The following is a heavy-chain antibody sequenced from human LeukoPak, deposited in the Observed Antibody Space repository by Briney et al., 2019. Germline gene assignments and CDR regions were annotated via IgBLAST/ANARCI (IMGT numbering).Heavy chain of an antibody. J-gene: IGHJ4*02. CDR3: ARVSSGGRYDY. Sequence: PSQTLSLTCTVSGGSISSGSYYWTWIRQPAGKGLEWIGRIYSSGSTNYNPSLKSRVTMSVDTSKNQFSLNLSSVTAADTAVYYCARVSSGGRYDYWGQGTLVTVSS. V-gene: IGHV4-61*02. CDR1: GGSISSGSYY. D-gene: IGHD6-25*01. CDR2: IYSSGST.